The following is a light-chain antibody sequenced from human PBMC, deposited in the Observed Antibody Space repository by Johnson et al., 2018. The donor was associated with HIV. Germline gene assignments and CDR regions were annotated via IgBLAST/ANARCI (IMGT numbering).Light chain of an antibody. CDR1: SSNIGNNY. CDR2: ENN. J-gene: IGLJ1*01. Sequence: QSVLTQPPSVSAAPGQKVTISCSGSSSNIGNNYVSWYQQLPGTAPKLLIYENNMRPSGIPDRFSGSKSGTSATLGIAGLQTGDEADYYCGTWDNSLSTGAVFGTGTKGTGL. V-gene: IGLV1-51*02. CDR3: GTWDNSLSTGAV.